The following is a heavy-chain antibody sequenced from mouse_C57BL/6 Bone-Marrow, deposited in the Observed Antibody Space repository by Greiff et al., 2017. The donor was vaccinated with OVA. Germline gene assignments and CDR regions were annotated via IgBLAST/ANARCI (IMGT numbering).Heavy chain of an antibody. CDR3: AGYYYGSGGRFAY. CDR2: IYPRSGNT. J-gene: IGHJ3*01. CDR1: GYTFTSYG. D-gene: IGHD1-1*01. V-gene: IGHV1-81*01. Sequence: VHLVESGAELARPGASVKLSCKASGYTFTSYGISWVKQRTGQGLEWIGEIYPRSGNTYYNEKFKGKATLTADKSSSTAYMELRSLTSEDSAVYFCAGYYYGSGGRFAYWGQGTLVTVSA.